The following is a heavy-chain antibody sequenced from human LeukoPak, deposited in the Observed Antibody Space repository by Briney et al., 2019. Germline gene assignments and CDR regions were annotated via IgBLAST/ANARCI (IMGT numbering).Heavy chain of an antibody. CDR1: GYTFTSYA. Sequence: ASVKVSCEASGYTFTSYAMNWVRQAPGQGLEWMGWINTNTGNPTYAQGFTGRFVFSLDTSVSTAYLQISSLKAEDTAVYYCARAVVAATELSGNWFDPWGQGTLVTVSS. D-gene: IGHD2-15*01. V-gene: IGHV7-4-1*02. J-gene: IGHJ5*02. CDR3: ARAVVAATELSGNWFDP. CDR2: INTNTGNP.